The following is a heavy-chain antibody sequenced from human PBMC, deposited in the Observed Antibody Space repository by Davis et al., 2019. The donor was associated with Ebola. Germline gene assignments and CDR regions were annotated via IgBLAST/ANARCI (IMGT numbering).Heavy chain of an antibody. CDR3: AKRGNGTEIIGTIFAFDM. Sequence: GESLKISCAASGFTFSTYAMNWFRQTPGTVLDWVSSITSGRGGNTYYADSVKGRFTISRDNSKNTLYLQMNSLRAEDTAVYYCAKRGNGTEIIGTIFAFDMWGQGTMVTVSS. J-gene: IGHJ3*02. CDR1: GFTFSTYA. CDR2: ITSGRGGNT. V-gene: IGHV3-23*01. D-gene: IGHD1-7*01.